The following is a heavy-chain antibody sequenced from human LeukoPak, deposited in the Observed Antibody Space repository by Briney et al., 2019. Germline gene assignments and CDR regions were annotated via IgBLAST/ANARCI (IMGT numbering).Heavy chain of an antibody. CDR3: AKGDTYYDYVWGSYRFGP. J-gene: IGHJ5*02. V-gene: IGHV3-30*02. CDR2: IRYDGSNK. Sequence: GGSLRLSCAASGFTFSSYGMHWVRQAPGRGLEWVAFIRYDGSNKYYADSVKGRFTISRDNSKNTLYLQMNSLRAEDTAVYYCAKGDTYYDYVWGSYRFGPWGQGTLVTVSS. D-gene: IGHD3-16*02. CDR1: GFTFSSYG.